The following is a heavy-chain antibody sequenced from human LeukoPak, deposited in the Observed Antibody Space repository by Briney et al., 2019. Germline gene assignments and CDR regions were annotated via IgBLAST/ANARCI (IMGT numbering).Heavy chain of an antibody. Sequence: SETLSLTCTVSGGSISSYYWSWIRQPPGKGLEWIGYIYYSGSTNYNPSLKSRVTISVDTSKNQFSLKLSSVTAADTAVYYCAGDMDGVRYLDYWGQGTLVTVSS. CDR2: IYYSGST. CDR3: AGDMDGVRYLDY. D-gene: IGHD2-8*01. V-gene: IGHV4-59*01. J-gene: IGHJ4*02. CDR1: GGSISSYY.